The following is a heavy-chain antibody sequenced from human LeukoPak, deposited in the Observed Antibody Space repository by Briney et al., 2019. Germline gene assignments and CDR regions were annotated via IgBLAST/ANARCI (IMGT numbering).Heavy chain of an antibody. CDR3: ARDDKGTIFGVGPGNV. D-gene: IGHD3-3*01. J-gene: IGHJ6*04. CDR1: GGSISSSSYY. Sequence: SETLSLTCTVSGGSISSSSYYWGWIRQPPGKGLEWIGSIYYSGSTYYNPSLKSRVAISVDTSKNQFSLKLSSVTAADTAVYYCARDDKGTIFGVGPGNVWGKGTTVTVSS. V-gene: IGHV4-39*07. CDR2: IYYSGST.